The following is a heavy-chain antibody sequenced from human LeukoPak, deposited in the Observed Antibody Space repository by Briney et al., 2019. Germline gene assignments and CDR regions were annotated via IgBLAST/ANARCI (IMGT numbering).Heavy chain of an antibody. CDR3: TTAEYSGGPPRNRLHYYYYMDV. CDR1: GFTFSNAW. Sequence: GGSLRLSCAASGFTFSNAWMSWVRQASGKGLEWVGRIKSKTDGGTTDYAAPVKGRFTISRDDSKNTLYLQMNSLKTEDTAVYYCTTAEYSGGPPRNRLHYYYYMDVWGKGTTVTVSS. CDR2: IKSKTDGGTT. J-gene: IGHJ6*03. D-gene: IGHD1-26*01. V-gene: IGHV3-15*01.